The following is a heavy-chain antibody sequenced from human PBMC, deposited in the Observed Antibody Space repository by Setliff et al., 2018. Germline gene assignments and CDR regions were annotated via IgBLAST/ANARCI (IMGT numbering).Heavy chain of an antibody. Sequence: GGSLRLSCAASGFTFSSSSMNWVRQAPGKGLEWVSYISSSSSTIYYADSVKGRFTLSRDNAKNSLYLQMNSLRAVDTAVYYCARIAGTVANWGQGTLVTVSS. J-gene: IGHJ4*02. CDR3: ARIAGTVAN. D-gene: IGHD1-20*01. CDR1: GFTFSSSS. V-gene: IGHV3-48*01. CDR2: ISSSSSTI.